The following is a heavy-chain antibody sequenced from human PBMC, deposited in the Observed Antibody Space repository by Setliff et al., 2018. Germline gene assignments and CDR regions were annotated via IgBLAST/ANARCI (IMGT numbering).Heavy chain of an antibody. CDR2: LYTSGST. D-gene: IGHD5-18*01. CDR3: ARLIGYSYGYYYHYVDV. CDR1: GASISSHA. V-gene: IGHV4-4*08. Sequence: SETLSLTCNVSGASISSHAWSWIRQPPGKRLEYIGYLYTSGSTNYNPSLKSRVTMSVDTSKNQLSLKLTFVTAADTAIYYCARLIGYSYGYYYHYVDVWGKGTTVTVSS. J-gene: IGHJ6*03.